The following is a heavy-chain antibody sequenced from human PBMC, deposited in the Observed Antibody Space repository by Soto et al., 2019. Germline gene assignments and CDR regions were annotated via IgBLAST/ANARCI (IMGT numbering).Heavy chain of an antibody. J-gene: IGHJ5*02. V-gene: IGHV1-3*05. D-gene: IGHD6-13*01. CDR2: INAGNGNT. Sequence: QVQLVQSGAEEKKPGASVKVSCKASGYTFTSYAMHWVRQAPGQRLEWMGGINAGNGNTKYSQKCQGRVTITRDTSASTAYLELSSLRSEDTAVYYCAREVRLAAAGLYPWGQGTLVTVSS. CDR3: AREVRLAAAGLYP. CDR1: GYTFTSYA.